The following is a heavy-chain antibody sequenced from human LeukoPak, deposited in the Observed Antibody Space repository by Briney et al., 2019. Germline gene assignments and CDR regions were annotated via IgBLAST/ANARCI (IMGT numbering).Heavy chain of an antibody. CDR1: GFTFSSYW. V-gene: IGHV3-7*01. CDR2: IKQDGSET. Sequence: GGSLRLSCAASGFTFSSYWMSWVRQAPGKGLEWVASIKQDGSETRYMDSMKGRFTIFRDNTKTSLYLQMNSLRAEDTAMYYCARYGLGDTFDVWGQGTVVTVSS. CDR3: ARYGLGDTFDV. D-gene: IGHD4-17*01. J-gene: IGHJ3*01.